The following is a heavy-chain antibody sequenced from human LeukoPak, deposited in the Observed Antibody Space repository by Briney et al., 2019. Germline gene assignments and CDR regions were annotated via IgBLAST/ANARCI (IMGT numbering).Heavy chain of an antibody. Sequence: ASVKVSCKASGYTFTGYYIHWVRQAPGQGLEWMGRINPNSGGTKYAQKFQDRVTMTRDTSISTAYMELRSLRSDDTAVYYCARDRRSYCSGAGCDSGTDYWGQGTLVTVSS. CDR2: INPNSGGT. CDR1: GYTFTGYY. J-gene: IGHJ4*02. CDR3: ARDRRSYCSGAGCDSGTDY. D-gene: IGHD2-15*01. V-gene: IGHV1-2*02.